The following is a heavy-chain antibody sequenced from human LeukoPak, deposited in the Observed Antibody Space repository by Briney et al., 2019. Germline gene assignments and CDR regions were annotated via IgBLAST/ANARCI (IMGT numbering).Heavy chain of an antibody. CDR2: TLYDGSNK. Sequence: GRSLRLSCAASGFIFSNYAMHWVRQAPGKGLEWVADTLYDGSNKYYADSVKGRFTVSRDNSKSTLWLQMNSLRADDTAVYYCAKDHDYGDPGYYFDYWGQGTLVTVSS. J-gene: IGHJ4*02. CDR1: GFIFSNYA. CDR3: AKDHDYGDPGYYFDY. V-gene: IGHV3-30*18. D-gene: IGHD4-17*01.